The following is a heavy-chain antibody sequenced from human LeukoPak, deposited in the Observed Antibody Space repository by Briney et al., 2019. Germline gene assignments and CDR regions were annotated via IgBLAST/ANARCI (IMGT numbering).Heavy chain of an antibody. CDR3: ARGSSSSWYSFDF. CDR1: GGSISSYY. CDR2: IYFTGTT. D-gene: IGHD6-13*01. J-gene: IGHJ3*01. V-gene: IGHV4-4*07. Sequence: SETLSLTCSGSGGSISSYYWSWIRQPAGKGLEWIGRIYFTGTTNYNPSLQSRVTMSVDTSKYQFSLELSSVTAADTAVYYCARGSSSSWYSFDFWGQGTVVTVSS.